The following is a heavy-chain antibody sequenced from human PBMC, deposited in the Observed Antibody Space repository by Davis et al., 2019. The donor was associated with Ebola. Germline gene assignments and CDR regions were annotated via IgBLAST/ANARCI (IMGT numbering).Heavy chain of an antibody. V-gene: IGHV3-30*18. CDR2: ISYDGSNK. CDR3: AKDVLERPEVLYYYYGMDV. Sequence: GESLKISCAASGFTFSSYGMHWLRQAPGKGLEWVAVISYDGSNKYYADSVKGRFTISRDNSKNTLYLQMNSLRAEDTAVYYCAKDVLERPEVLYYYYGMDVWGQGTTVTVSS. CDR1: GFTFSSYG. D-gene: IGHD1-1*01. J-gene: IGHJ6*02.